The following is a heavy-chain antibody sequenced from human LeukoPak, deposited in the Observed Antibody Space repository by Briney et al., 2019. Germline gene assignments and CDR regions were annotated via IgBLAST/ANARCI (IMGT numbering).Heavy chain of an antibody. CDR1: GYTFTSYG. V-gene: IGHV1-2*02. CDR3: ARLGSSSFD. J-gene: IGHJ4*02. D-gene: IGHD6-6*01. CDR2: INPNSGGT. Sequence: GASVKVSCKASGYTFTSYGISWVRQAPGQGLEWMGWINPNSGGTNYAQKFQGRVTMTRDTSISTAYMELSSLRSDDTAVYYCARLGSSSFDWGQGTLVTVSS.